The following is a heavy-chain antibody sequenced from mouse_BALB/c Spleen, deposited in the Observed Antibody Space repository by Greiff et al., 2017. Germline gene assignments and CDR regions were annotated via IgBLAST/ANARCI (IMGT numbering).Heavy chain of an antibody. J-gene: IGHJ2*01. Sequence: EVKLMESGGGLVKPGGSLKLSCAASGFTFSSYTMSWVRQTPEKRLEWVATISSGGSYTYYPDSVKGRFTISRDNAKNTLYLQMSSLKSEDTAMYYCTRSSFITTVVAGDYFDYWGQGTTLTVSS. D-gene: IGHD1-1*01. CDR2: ISSGGSYT. CDR1: GFTFSSYT. CDR3: TRSSFITTVVAGDYFDY. V-gene: IGHV5-6-4*01.